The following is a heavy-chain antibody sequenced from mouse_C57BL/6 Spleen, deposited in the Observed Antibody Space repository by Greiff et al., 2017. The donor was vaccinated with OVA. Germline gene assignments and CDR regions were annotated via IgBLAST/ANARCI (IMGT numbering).Heavy chain of an antibody. CDR2: INPSNGGT. D-gene: IGHD1-1*01. J-gene: IGHJ4*01. CDR1: GYTFTSYW. V-gene: IGHV1-53*01. CDR3: ARSNWDYGNYYAMDY. Sequence: VQLQQPGTELVKPGASVKLSCKASGYTFTSYWMHWVKQRPGQGLEWIGNINPSNGGTNYNEKFKSKATLTVDKSSSTAYMQLSSLTSEDSAVYYCARSNWDYGNYYAMDYWGQGTSVTVSS.